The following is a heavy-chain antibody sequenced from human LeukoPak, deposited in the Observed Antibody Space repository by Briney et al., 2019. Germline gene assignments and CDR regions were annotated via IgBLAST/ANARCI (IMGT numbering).Heavy chain of an antibody. Sequence: GGSLRLSCAASGLTFSNYAMSWVRQAPGKGLEWVSAVSHSGGSTYYADSVKGRFTISRDNSKNTLYLHMNSLRAEDTAVYYCAKPTYGSGSPDSWGQGTLVTVSS. CDR1: GLTFSNYA. CDR2: VSHSGGST. J-gene: IGHJ4*02. CDR3: AKPTYGSGSPDS. D-gene: IGHD3-10*01. V-gene: IGHV3-23*01.